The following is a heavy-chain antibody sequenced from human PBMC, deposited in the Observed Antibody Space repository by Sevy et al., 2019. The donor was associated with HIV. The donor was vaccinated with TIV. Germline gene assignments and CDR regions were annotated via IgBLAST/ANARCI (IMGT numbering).Heavy chain of an antibody. D-gene: IGHD3-16*01. CDR2: ISGSGGAT. V-gene: IGHV3-23*01. CDR1: GFTFARYA. CDR3: AKGDRTFYGMDV. Sequence: GGSLRLSCAASGFTFARYAMIWVRQAPGKGLEWVSAISGSGGATYYAESVEGRFTISRDNSRETLYVQMNSLRVEDTAVYYCAKGDRTFYGMDVWGQGTTVTVSS. J-gene: IGHJ6*02.